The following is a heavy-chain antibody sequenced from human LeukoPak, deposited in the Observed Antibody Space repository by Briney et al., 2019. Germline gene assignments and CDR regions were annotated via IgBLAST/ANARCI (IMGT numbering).Heavy chain of an antibody. D-gene: IGHD3-22*01. V-gene: IGHV4-59*01. CDR1: GGSISSYY. Sequence: PSETLSLTCTVSGGSISSYYWSWIRQPPGKGLEWIGYIYCSGSTNYNPSLKSRVTISVDTSKNQFSLKLSSVTAADTAVYYCASSPWGSSGFGYWGQGTLVTVSS. CDR2: IYCSGST. CDR3: ASSPWGSSGFGY. J-gene: IGHJ4*02.